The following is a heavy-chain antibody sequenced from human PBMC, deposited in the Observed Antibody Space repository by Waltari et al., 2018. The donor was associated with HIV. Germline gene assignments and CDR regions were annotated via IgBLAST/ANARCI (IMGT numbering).Heavy chain of an antibody. CDR2: IRGSGGST. Sequence: EVQLLESGGGLVQPGWSLRLSCAASGFTFSSYAMSWVRQAPGKGREGVSAIRGSGGSTYYADSVKGRLTISRDNSKNTLYLQMNSLRAEDTAVYYCAKGLHGGNGVFDYWGQGTLVTVSS. D-gene: IGHD2-15*01. V-gene: IGHV3-23*01. CDR3: AKGLHGGNGVFDY. CDR1: GFTFSSYA. J-gene: IGHJ4*02.